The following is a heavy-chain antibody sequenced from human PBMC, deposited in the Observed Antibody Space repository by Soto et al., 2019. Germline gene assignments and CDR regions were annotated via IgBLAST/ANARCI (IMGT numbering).Heavy chain of an antibody. CDR3: ARVGGDDFGDSGGFDY. CDR2: IYYSGRT. Sequence: SETLSLTCSVSGGSIRDYFWTWIRQPPGKGLEWIGYIYYSGRTNYNTSLKSRVSISVDTSKNHFSLQLRSVTAADTAVYYCARVGGDDFGDSGGFDYWGKGPRVTVSS. J-gene: IGHJ4*02. CDR1: GGSIRDYF. D-gene: IGHD4-17*01. V-gene: IGHV4-59*01.